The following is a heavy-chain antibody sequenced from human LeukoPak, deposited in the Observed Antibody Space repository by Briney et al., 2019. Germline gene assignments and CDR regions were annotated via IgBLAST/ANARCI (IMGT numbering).Heavy chain of an antibody. CDR1: GYSFTSYW. V-gene: IGHV5-51*01. CDR2: IYPGDSDT. CDR3: ARRGYCSSTSCYYFDY. Sequence: GESLKISCQGSGYSFTSYWIGWVRQMPGKGLEWMGIIYPGDSDTRYSPSFQGQVTISADKSISTAYLQWSSLKASDTAMYYCARRGYCSSTSCYYFDYWGQGTLVTVSS. J-gene: IGHJ4*02. D-gene: IGHD2-2*01.